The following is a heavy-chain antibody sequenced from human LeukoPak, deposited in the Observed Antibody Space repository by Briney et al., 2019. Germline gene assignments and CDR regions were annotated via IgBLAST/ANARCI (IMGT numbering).Heavy chain of an antibody. J-gene: IGHJ4*02. Sequence: ASVKVSCKASGYTFTGYYIHWVRQAPGQGSEWMGWVNPNNGDTNYAQKFQGRVTLTTDTSISTAYMELGRLRSDDTAVYYCARGDGIAVDIWGQGTLVTVSS. D-gene: IGHD6-13*01. V-gene: IGHV1-2*02. CDR2: VNPNNGDT. CDR1: GYTFTGYY. CDR3: ARGDGIAVDI.